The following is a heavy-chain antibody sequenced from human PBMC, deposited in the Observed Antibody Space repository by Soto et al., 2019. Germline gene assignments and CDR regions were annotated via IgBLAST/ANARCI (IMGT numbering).Heavy chain of an antibody. CDR2: TSYRSKWDH. Sequence: SQTLSLTCAISGDSVSSNSAAWNWIRQSPSRGLEWLGRTSYRSKWDHDYAVSVKSRININADTSKNHFALQLNSVTPEDTAVYYCARGGGNGMDVWGQGTTVTVSS. V-gene: IGHV6-1*01. CDR3: ARGGGNGMDV. CDR1: GDSVSSNSAA. D-gene: IGHD3-3*01. J-gene: IGHJ6*02.